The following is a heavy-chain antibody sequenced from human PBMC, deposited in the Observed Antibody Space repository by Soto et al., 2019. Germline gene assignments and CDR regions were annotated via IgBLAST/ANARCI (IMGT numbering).Heavy chain of an antibody. Sequence: GGSLRLSCAASGFTFSSYSMNWVRQAPGKGLDWVSSISSSSSYIYYADSVKGRFTISRDNAKNSLYLQMNSLRAEDTAVYYCARDLEQQLVTCWGQGTLVTVSS. CDR3: ARDLEQQLVTC. CDR2: ISSSSSYI. D-gene: IGHD6-13*01. CDR1: GFTFSSYS. V-gene: IGHV3-21*01. J-gene: IGHJ4*02.